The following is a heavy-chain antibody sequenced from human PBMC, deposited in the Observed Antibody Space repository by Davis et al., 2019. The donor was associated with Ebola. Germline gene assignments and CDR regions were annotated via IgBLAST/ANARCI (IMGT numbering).Heavy chain of an antibody. D-gene: IGHD3-22*01. CDR3: ARLHRPYYDSSGYYYWFDP. V-gene: IGHV5-10-1*01. CDR1: GYSFTSYW. Sequence: GESLKISCKGSGYSFTSYWISWVRQMPGKGLEWMGRIDPSDSYTNYSPSFQGHVTISADKSISTAYLQWSSLKASDTAMYYCARLHRPYYDSSGYYYWFDPWGQGTLVTVSS. CDR2: IDPSDSYT. J-gene: IGHJ5*02.